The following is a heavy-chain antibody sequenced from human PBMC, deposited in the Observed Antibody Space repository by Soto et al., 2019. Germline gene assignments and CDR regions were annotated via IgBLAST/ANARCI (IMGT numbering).Heavy chain of an antibody. CDR1: GFTFRNYG. J-gene: IGHJ4*02. V-gene: IGHV3-33*01. Sequence: QVQLAESGGGVVQPGRSLRLSCAATGFTFRNYGMHWVRQAPGKGLEWVAVILKDGSDQKYADSMKGRFTISRDNSENTLYLHMNSLRAEDTAVYYCASDDDYPDTAFDYWGQGTLVTVSS. CDR2: ILKDGSDQ. D-gene: IGHD4-17*01. CDR3: ASDDDYPDTAFDY.